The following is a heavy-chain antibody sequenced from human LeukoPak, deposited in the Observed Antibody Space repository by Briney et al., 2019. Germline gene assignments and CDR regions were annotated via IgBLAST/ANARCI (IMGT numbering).Heavy chain of an antibody. CDR2: IYYTGST. J-gene: IGHJ4*02. CDR3: VRRVRYFGQNDY. D-gene: IGHD3-9*01. Sequence: KPSETLSLTCTVSGASMSDYYWSWIRQPPGKGLEWIGYIYYTGSTNYNPSLKSRVTMSVDTSKNQISLKLSSVTAADSAVYYCVRRVRYFGQNDYWGQGTLVTVSS. V-gene: IGHV4-59*08. CDR1: GASMSDYY.